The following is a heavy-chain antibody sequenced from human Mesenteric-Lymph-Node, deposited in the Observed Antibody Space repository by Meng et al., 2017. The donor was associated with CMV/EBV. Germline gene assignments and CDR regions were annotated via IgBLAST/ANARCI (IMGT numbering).Heavy chain of an antibody. D-gene: IGHD3-9*01. CDR2: ISSSSSSI. CDR3: ARDPDHYDVLTGNPYWYYDL. V-gene: IGHV3-21*06. Sequence: SSYSMNWVRQAPEEGLEWVSSISSSSSSIHCAASVKGRFTISRDNAKHSLYLQMNSLITEDTAVYYCARDPDHYDVLTGNPYWYYDLWGRGTLVTVSS. J-gene: IGHJ2*01. CDR1: SSYS.